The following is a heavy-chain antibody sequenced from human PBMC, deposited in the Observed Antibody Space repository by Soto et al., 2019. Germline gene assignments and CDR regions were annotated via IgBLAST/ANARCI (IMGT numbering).Heavy chain of an antibody. J-gene: IGHJ6*02. D-gene: IGHD3-3*01. CDR1: GGSISSYY. Sequence: QVQLQESGPGLVKPSETLSLTCTVSGGSISSYYWSWIRQPAGKGLEWIGRIYTSGSTNYNPSLKRRVTMSVDTSKNQFSLKLSSVTAADTAVYYCARRKSITIFGVIKDYGMDVWGQGTTVTVSS. CDR2: IYTSGST. CDR3: ARRKSITIFGVIKDYGMDV. V-gene: IGHV4-4*07.